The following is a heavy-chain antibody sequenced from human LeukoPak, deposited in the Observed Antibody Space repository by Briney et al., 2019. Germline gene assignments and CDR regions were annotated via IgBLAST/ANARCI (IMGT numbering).Heavy chain of an antibody. V-gene: IGHV4-4*02. CDR3: ASPTTTVTTNWYFDL. D-gene: IGHD4-17*01. Sequence: PSGTLSLTCAVSGGSISSSNWWSWVRQPPGEGLERMGEIYHSGCNNYNPSLKSRVTISVDKSTNQFSLKLSSVTAADTAVYYCASPTTTVTTNWYFDLWGRGTVVTVSS. CDR1: GGSISSSNW. J-gene: IGHJ2*01. CDR2: IYHSGCN.